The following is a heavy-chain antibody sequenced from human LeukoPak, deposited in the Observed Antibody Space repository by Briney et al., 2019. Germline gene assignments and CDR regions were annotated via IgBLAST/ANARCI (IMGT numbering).Heavy chain of an antibody. V-gene: IGHV4-4*07. D-gene: IGHD4-17*01. CDR3: ARDKRETVTTAPYYYYYYGMDV. J-gene: IGHJ6*02. CDR1: GGSISSYY. CDR2: IYTSGST. Sequence: PSETLSLTCTVSGGSISSYYWSWIRQPAGKGLEWIGRIYTSGSTNYNPSLKSRVTMSVDTSKNQFSLKLSSVTAADTAVYYCARDKRETVTTAPYYYYYYGMDVWGQGATVTVSS.